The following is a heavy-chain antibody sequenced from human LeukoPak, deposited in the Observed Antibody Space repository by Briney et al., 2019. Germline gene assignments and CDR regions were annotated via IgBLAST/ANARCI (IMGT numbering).Heavy chain of an antibody. CDR2: IGSGGFDT. CDR3: AKRSGGYFFEY. D-gene: IGHD3-10*01. CDR1: GFTFSSYA. Sequence: GGSLRHSCVASGFTFSSYAMSWVRQAPGKGLEWVSAIGSGGFDTHYADSVQGRFTISRHNSKNTLFLQMNSLRDEDTAVYYCAKRSGGYFFEYWGQGTLVTVSS. J-gene: IGHJ4*02. V-gene: IGHV3-23*01.